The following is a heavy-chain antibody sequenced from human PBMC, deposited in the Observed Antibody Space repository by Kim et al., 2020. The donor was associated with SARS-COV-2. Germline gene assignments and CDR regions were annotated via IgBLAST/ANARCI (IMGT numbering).Heavy chain of an antibody. Sequence: GGSLRLSCAASGFTFSSYAMSWVRQAPGEGLEWVSAISGSGGSTYYADSVKGRFTISRDNSKNTLSLQMNSLRAEDTAVYYCAKFDDSSGYVSFVDLGNWGQGTLVTVSS. J-gene: IGHJ4*02. CDR1: GFTFSSYA. D-gene: IGHD3-22*01. CDR2: ISGSGGST. V-gene: IGHV3-23*01. CDR3: AKFDDSSGYVSFVDLGN.